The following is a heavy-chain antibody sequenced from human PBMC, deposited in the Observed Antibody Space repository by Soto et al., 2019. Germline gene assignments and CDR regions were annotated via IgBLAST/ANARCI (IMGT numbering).Heavy chain of an antibody. CDR3: AKDRLSGSYYSRWYFDL. D-gene: IGHD1-26*01. J-gene: IGHJ2*01. CDR1: GFTFSSYA. V-gene: IGHV3-23*01. Sequence: GGSLRLSCAASGFTFSSYAMSWVRQAPGKGLEWVSAISGSGGSTYYADSVKGRFTISRDNSKNTLYLQMNSLRAEDTAVYYCAKDRLSGSYYSRWYFDLWGRGTLVTVSS. CDR2: ISGSGGST.